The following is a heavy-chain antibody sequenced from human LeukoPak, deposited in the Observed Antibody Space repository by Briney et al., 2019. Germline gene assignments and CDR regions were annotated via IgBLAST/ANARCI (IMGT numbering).Heavy chain of an antibody. V-gene: IGHV3-21*01. CDR1: GFTFSSYS. Sequence: VGSLRLSCAASGFTFSSYSMNWVRQAPGKGLEWVSSISSSSSYIYYADSVKGRFTISRDNAKNSLYLQMNSLRAEDTAVYYCASQARIAVAGKRGDYWGQGTLVTDSS. CDR3: ASQARIAVAGKRGDY. CDR2: ISSSSSYI. D-gene: IGHD6-19*01. J-gene: IGHJ4*02.